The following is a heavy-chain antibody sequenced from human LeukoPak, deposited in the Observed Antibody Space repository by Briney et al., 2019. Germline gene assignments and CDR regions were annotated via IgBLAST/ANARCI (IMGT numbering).Heavy chain of an antibody. CDR1: GGSISSYY. CDR2: IYYSGST. Sequence: SETLSLTCTVSGGSISSYYWSWIRQPPGKGLEWIGYIYYSGSTNYNPSLKSRVTISVDTSKNQFSLKLSSVTAADTAVYYCARGAIVVVPAATHYYYYGMDVWGQGTTVTVSS. J-gene: IGHJ6*02. CDR3: ARGAIVVVPAATHYYYYGMDV. V-gene: IGHV4-59*12. D-gene: IGHD2-2*01.